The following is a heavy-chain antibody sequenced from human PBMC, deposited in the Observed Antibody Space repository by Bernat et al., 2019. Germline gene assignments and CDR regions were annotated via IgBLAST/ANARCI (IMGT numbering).Heavy chain of an antibody. CDR2: IYYSGST. V-gene: IGHV4-30-4*01. CDR1: GGSISSGDYY. CDR3: AVAAAGSGFYWYFDL. J-gene: IGHJ2*01. D-gene: IGHD6-13*01. Sequence: QVQLQESGPGLVKPSQTLSLTCTVSGGSISSGDYYWSWIRQPPGKGLEWIEYIYYSGSTYYNPSLKSRVTISVDTSKNQFSLKLSSVTAADTAVYYCAVAAAGSGFYWYFDLWGRGTLVTVSS.